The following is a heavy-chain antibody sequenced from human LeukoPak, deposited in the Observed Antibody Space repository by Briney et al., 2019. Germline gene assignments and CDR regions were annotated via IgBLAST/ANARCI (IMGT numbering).Heavy chain of an antibody. J-gene: IGHJ4*02. CDR3: TKSPSVVTAKGYFDY. CDR1: GFTFSSYA. D-gene: IGHD2-21*02. CDR2: ISWNSGNI. Sequence: GGSLRLSCAASGFTFSSYAMSWVRQAPGKGLEWVSGISWNSGNIGYADSVKGRFTISRDNAKNSLYLQMNSLRAEDTALYYCTKSPSVVTAKGYFDYWGQGTLVTVSS. V-gene: IGHV3-9*01.